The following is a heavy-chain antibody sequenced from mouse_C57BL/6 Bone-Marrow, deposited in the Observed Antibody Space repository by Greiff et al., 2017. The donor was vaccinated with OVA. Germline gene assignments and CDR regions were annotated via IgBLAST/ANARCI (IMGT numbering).Heavy chain of an antibody. CDR3: ARRSSGYLYFDY. J-gene: IGHJ2*01. V-gene: IGHV1-81*01. CDR1: GYTFTSYG. D-gene: IGHD3-2*02. CDR2: IYPRSGNT. Sequence: VLLQQSGAELARPGASVKLSCKASGYTFTSYGISWVKQRTGQGLEWIGEIYPRSGNTYYNEKFKGKATLTADKSSSTAYMELRSLTSEDSAVYFCARRSSGYLYFDYWGQGTTLTVSS.